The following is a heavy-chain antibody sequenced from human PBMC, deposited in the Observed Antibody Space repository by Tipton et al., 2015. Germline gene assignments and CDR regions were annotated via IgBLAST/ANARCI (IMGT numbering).Heavy chain of an antibody. V-gene: IGHV3-64*04. CDR2: ISSNGYNT. Sequence: SLRLSCSAAGFTLSRYAMNWVRQAPGKGLEYVSAISSNGYNTYYADSVKGRFTISRDNSKNTLSLQMNSLRAEDTAVYYCAKVVRSGIGSPLAFEVWGQGTMVTVSS. CDR1: GFTLSRYA. J-gene: IGHJ3*01. D-gene: IGHD1-26*01. CDR3: AKVVRSGIGSPLAFEV.